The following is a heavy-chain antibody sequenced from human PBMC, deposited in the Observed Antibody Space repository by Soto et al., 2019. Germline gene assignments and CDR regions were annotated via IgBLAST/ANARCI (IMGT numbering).Heavy chain of an antibody. CDR2: ISGSGGST. Sequence: EVQLLESGGGLVQPGGSLRLSCAASGFTFSSYAMSWVRQAPGKGLEWVSAISGSGGSTYYADSVKGRFTISRDNSKNTLYLQMTSLRKEDTEVYYCAKDSDSYGCLRPHYYGMDVWGQGTTVTVSS. J-gene: IGHJ6*02. CDR3: AKDSDSYGCLRPHYYGMDV. V-gene: IGHV3-23*01. CDR1: GFTFSSYA. D-gene: IGHD2-15*01.